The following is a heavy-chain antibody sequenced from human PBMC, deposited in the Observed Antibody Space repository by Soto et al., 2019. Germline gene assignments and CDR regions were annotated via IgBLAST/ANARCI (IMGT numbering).Heavy chain of an antibody. V-gene: IGHV3-30*18. D-gene: IGHD6-6*01. CDR3: AKDLSSRIAARTQYHFDY. CDR1: GFTFSSYG. Sequence: PGGSLRLSCAASGFTFSSYGMHWVRQAPGKGLEWVAVISYDGSNKYYADSVKGRFTISRDNSKNTLYLQMNSLRAEDTAVYYCAKDLSSRIAARTQYHFDYWGQVTLVTVYS. CDR2: ISYDGSNK. J-gene: IGHJ4*02.